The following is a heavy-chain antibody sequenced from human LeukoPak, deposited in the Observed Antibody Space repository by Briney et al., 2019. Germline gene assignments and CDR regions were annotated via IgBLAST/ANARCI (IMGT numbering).Heavy chain of an antibody. CDR1: GFTFSSYA. Sequence: GGSLRLSCAASGFTFSSYAMSWVRQAPGKGLEWVSAISSSGGSTYYADSVKGRFTISRDNSKNTLYLQMNSLRAEDTAVYYCAKGRKQLVTDYYYYMDVWGKGTTVTVSS. CDR2: ISSSGGST. D-gene: IGHD6-6*01. CDR3: AKGRKQLVTDYYYYMDV. J-gene: IGHJ6*03. V-gene: IGHV3-23*01.